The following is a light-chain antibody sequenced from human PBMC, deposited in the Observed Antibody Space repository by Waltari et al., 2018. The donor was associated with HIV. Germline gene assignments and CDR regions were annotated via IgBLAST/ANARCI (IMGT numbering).Light chain of an antibody. CDR2: DAS. V-gene: IGKV3-11*01. CDR3: QQRTNWPPYS. CDR1: QSVGSY. Sequence: EIVLTQSPATLSLSPGERATLSCRASQSVGSYLAWYQQKPGQAPRLLIYDASNRAPGIPARFSGSGSRTDFTLTISSLEPEDFAVYYCQQRTNWPPYSFGQGTRLEIK. J-gene: IGKJ2*03.